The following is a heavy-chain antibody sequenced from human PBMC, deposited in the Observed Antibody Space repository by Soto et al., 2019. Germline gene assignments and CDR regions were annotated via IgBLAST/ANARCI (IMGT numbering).Heavy chain of an antibody. V-gene: IGHV1-69*01. CDR3: ARGVVPVANEEYYFDY. CDR1: GDTFSSYA. Sequence: QVQLVQSGAEVKKPGSSVKVSCKTSGDTFSSYAISWVRQAPRQGLEWMGGIIPIFGTANYAQKFQGRVTITADESTSTAYMDLSSLRSEDTAVYYCARGVVPVANEEYYFDYWGQGTLVTVSS. J-gene: IGHJ4*02. D-gene: IGHD2-2*01. CDR2: IIPIFGTA.